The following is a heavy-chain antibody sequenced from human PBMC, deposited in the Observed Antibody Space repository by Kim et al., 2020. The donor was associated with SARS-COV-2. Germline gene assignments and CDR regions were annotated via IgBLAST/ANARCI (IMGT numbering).Heavy chain of an antibody. CDR1: GGSISSGGYY. J-gene: IGHJ4*02. V-gene: IGHV4-31*03. D-gene: IGHD3-16*01. CDR3: ARKLKGGGVFDY. Sequence: SETLSLTCTVSGGSISSGGYYWSWIRQHPGKGLEWIGYIYYSGSTYYNPSLKSRVTISVDTSKNQFSLKLSSVTAADTAVYYCARKLKGGGVFDYWGQGTLVTVSS. CDR2: IYYSGST.